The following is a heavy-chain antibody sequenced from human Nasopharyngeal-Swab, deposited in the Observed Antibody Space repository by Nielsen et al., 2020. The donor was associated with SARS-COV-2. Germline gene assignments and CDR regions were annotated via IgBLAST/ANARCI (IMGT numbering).Heavy chain of an antibody. CDR3: ARIGPPYSNYAVDP. CDR2: IYYSGST. Sequence: WIRQPPGKGLEWIGSIYYSGSTYYNPSLKSRVTISVDTSKNQFSLKLSSVTAADTAVYYCARIGPPYSNYAVDPWGQGTLVTAPQ. J-gene: IGHJ5*02. D-gene: IGHD4-11*01. V-gene: IGHV4-39*07.